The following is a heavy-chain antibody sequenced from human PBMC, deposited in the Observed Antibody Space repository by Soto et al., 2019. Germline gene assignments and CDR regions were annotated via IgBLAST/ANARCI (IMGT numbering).Heavy chain of an antibody. V-gene: IGHV1-18*01. Sequence: QVQLVQSGAEVKKPGASVKVSCKASGYTFSNYAFSWVRQAPGLGLEWMGWIGTYNGITNYSQKFQDRVTMTTDTSTSTAYMELRSLRSDDTAVYYCARDLSRLDYWGQGTLVTVSS. D-gene: IGHD6-19*01. J-gene: IGHJ4*02. CDR1: GYTFSNYA. CDR2: IGTYNGIT. CDR3: ARDLSRLDY.